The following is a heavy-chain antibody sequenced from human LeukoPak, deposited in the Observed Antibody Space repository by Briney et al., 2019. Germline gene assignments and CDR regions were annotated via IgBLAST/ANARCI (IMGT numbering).Heavy chain of an antibody. V-gene: IGHV3-23*01. CDR1: GFNFNKYD. CDR3: AKGGWLDD. J-gene: IGHJ4*02. Sequence: GGSLRLSCAASGFNFNKYDMTWARQAPGKGLEWVSTITGRSDKTYYTDSVKGRFVTSRDNSKDTLYLQMNSLRAQDTALYYCAKGGWLDDLGQGALVTVSS. D-gene: IGHD3-22*01. CDR2: ITGRSDKT.